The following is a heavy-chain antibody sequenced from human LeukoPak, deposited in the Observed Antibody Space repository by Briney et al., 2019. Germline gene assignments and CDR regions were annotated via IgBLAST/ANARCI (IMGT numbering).Heavy chain of an antibody. CDR3: AHRELRTAPSYYFDY. V-gene: IGHV2-5*02. D-gene: IGHD2-21*01. CDR1: GFSLSTSGAG. Sequence: SGPTLMHPTPTLTLTFTFSGFSLSTSGAGVGWIRQPPVKALEWLTLIYWADDDRYTPSLKSRLTITKDTSNNQVVLTMTNMDPVDTATYYCAHRELRTAPSYYFDYWGQGTLVTVSS. CDR2: IYWADDD. J-gene: IGHJ4*02.